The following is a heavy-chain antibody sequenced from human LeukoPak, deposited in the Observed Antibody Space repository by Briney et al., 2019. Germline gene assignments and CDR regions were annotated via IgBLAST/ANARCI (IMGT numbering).Heavy chain of an antibody. Sequence: SQTLSLTCTVSGGSISSGDYYWSWIRQPPGKGLEWIGYIYYSGSTYYNPSLKSRVTISVDTSKNQFSLKLSSVTAADTAVYYCASRYYGSGSLADYWGQGTLVTVSS. D-gene: IGHD3-10*01. CDR3: ASRYYGSGSLADY. V-gene: IGHV4-30-4*08. CDR1: GGSISSGDYY. CDR2: IYYSGST. J-gene: IGHJ4*02.